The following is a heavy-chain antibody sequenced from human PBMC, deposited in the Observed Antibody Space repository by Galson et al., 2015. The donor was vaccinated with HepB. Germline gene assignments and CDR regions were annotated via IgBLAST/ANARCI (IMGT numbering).Heavy chain of an antibody. V-gene: IGHV1-46*01. CDR3: AGSNVTLLLGTFDI. Sequence: SVKVSCKASGYTFTNYYMHWVRQAPGQGLEWMGIINPSGYSTTYAQKFQGRVTMTRDTSTSTVFMQLSSLRSEDTAVYYCAGSNVTLLLGTFDIWGQGTMVTVSS. J-gene: IGHJ3*02. CDR2: INPSGYST. CDR1: GYTFTNYY. D-gene: IGHD2/OR15-2a*01.